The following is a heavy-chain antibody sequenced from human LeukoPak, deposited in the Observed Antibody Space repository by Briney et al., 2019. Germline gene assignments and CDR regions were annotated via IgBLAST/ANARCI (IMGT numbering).Heavy chain of an antibody. Sequence: GGSLRLSCAASGFTFSSYGMHWGRQAPGKGLGWVAFIRYDGSNKYYADSVNGRCTISRDNSKNTLYLQMTSLRAEDTAVYYCAKDSAIDYWGQGTLVTVSS. CDR3: AKDSAIDY. CDR2: IRYDGSNK. J-gene: IGHJ4*02. CDR1: GFTFSSYG. V-gene: IGHV3-30*02. D-gene: IGHD3-10*01.